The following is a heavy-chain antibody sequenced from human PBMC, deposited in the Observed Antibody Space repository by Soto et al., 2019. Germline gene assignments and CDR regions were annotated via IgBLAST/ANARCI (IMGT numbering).Heavy chain of an antibody. D-gene: IGHD3-22*01. J-gene: IGHJ4*02. CDR2: IYPGDSDT. CDR3: ALHYYDSSGYYSNY. Sequence: GESLKISCKGSGNSFTTYWIGWVRQMPGKGLEWMGIIYPGDSDTKYSPSFQGQVTISADKSISTAYLQWSSLKASDTAMYYCALHYYDSSGYYSNYWGQGTLVTVSS. CDR1: GNSFTTYW. V-gene: IGHV5-51*01.